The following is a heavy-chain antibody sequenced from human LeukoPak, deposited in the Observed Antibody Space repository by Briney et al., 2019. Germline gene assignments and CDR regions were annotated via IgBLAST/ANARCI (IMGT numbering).Heavy chain of an antibody. CDR1: GFTFSDYY. J-gene: IGHJ3*02. V-gene: IGHV3-11*04. D-gene: IGHD2-2*01. Sequence: GGSLRLSCAASGFTFSDYYMSWIRQSPGKGLEWISYITSSGSPIFYADSVKGRFTISRDNSKNTLYLQMNSLRAEDTAVYYCARGRVRVVPAGNTGSSWFDAFDIWGQGTMVTVSS. CDR3: ARGRVRVVPAGNTGSSWFDAFDI. CDR2: ITSSGSPI.